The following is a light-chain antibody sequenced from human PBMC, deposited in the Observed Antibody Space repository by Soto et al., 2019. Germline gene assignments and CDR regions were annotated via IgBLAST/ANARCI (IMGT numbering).Light chain of an antibody. J-gene: IGLJ1*01. Sequence: QSVLTQPASVSGSPGQSITISCTGTSCDVGAYNYVSWYQQYPGKAPKLMIYEVTNRPSGVSNRFSGSKSGNTASLTISGLQPEDEADYYCNSYTPTTVVFXTGTKVTVL. CDR2: EVT. V-gene: IGLV2-14*01. CDR3: NSYTPTTVV. CDR1: SCDVGAYNY.